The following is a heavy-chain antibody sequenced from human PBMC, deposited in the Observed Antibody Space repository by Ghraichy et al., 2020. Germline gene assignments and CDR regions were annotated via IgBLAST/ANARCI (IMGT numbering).Heavy chain of an antibody. CDR2: TYYRSKWYN. CDR3: ASTMGYYDSSGYDNWFDP. Sequence: SQTLSLTCAISGDSVSSNSAAWNWIRQSPSRGLEWLGRTYYRSKWYNDYAVSVKSRITINPDTSKNQFSLQLNSVTPEDTAVYYCASTMGYYDSSGYDNWFDPWGQGTLVTVSS. D-gene: IGHD3-22*01. J-gene: IGHJ5*02. V-gene: IGHV6-1*01. CDR1: GDSVSSNSAA.